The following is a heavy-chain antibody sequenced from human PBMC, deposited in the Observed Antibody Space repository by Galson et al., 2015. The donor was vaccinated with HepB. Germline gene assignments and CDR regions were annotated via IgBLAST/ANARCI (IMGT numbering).Heavy chain of an antibody. CDR2: IYPGDSDT. CDR3: ARLQRDDYGGNSLGY. J-gene: IGHJ4*02. CDR1: GYSFTSYW. V-gene: IGHV5-51*01. Sequence: QSGAEVKKPGESLKISCKGSGYSFTSYWIGWVRQMPGKGLEWMGIIYPGDSDTRYSPSFQGQVTISADKSISTAYLQWSSLKVSDTAMYYCARLQRDDYGGNSLGYWGQGTLVTVSS. D-gene: IGHD4-23*01.